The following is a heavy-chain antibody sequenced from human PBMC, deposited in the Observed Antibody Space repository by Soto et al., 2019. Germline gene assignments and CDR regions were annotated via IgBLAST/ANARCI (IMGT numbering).Heavy chain of an antibody. J-gene: IGHJ6*02. V-gene: IGHV3-7*05. CDR2: INQDESDN. Sequence: EVQLVESGGGLVQPGGSLRLSCGASGFTFSRYWMTWVRRAPGKGLEWVGGINQDESDNFDADSVRGRFAISRDNARNSLYLQMNSLRAEDTAVYFGVRDRGKGYYGQEAWAMDVWGQGTTVIVSS. CDR3: VRDRGKGYYGQEAWAMDV. CDR1: GFTFSRYW. D-gene: IGHD3-3*01.